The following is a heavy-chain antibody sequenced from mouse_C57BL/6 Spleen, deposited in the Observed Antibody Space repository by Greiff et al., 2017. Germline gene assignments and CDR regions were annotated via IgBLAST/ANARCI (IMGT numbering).Heavy chain of an antibody. CDR3: AKSMVTPAWFAY. CDR1: GYTFTSYW. D-gene: IGHD2-1*01. Sequence: QVQLQQPGAELVKPGASVKLSCKASGYTFTSYWMHWVKQRPGRGLEWIGRIDPNSGGTKYNEKFKSKATLTVDKPSSTAYMQLSSLTSGDSAVYYCAKSMVTPAWFAYWGQGTLVTVSA. V-gene: IGHV1-72*01. J-gene: IGHJ3*01. CDR2: IDPNSGGT.